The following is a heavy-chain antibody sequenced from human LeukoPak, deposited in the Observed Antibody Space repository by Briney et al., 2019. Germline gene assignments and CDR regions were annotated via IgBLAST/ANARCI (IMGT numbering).Heavy chain of an antibody. D-gene: IGHD6-13*01. CDR3: ARGIAAAGTALYN. CDR1: GFTFSTYA. CDR2: ISGSGVTT. V-gene: IGHV3-23*01. Sequence: GGSLRLSCAASGFTFSTYAMSWVRQAPGKGLEWVSAISGSGVTTYYADSVKGRFTISRDNSKNTLYLQMNSLRAEDTAVYYCARGIAAAGTALYNWGQGTLLTVSS. J-gene: IGHJ4*02.